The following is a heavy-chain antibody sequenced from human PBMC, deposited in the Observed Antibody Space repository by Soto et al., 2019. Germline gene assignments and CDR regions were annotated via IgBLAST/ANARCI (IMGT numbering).Heavy chain of an antibody. V-gene: IGHV1-18*01. D-gene: IGHD6-19*01. CDR2: ISAYNGNT. CDR3: ARDRDSSGWYPNP. Sequence: ASVKVSCKASGGTFSSYAISWVRQAPGQGLEWMGWISAYNGNTNYAQKLQGRVTMTTDTSTSTAYMELRSLRSDDTAVYYCARDRDSSGWYPNPWGQGTLVTVSS. CDR1: GGTFSSYA. J-gene: IGHJ5*02.